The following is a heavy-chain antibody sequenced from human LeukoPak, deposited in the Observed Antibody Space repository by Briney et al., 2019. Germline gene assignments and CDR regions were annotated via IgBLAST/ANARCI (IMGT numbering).Heavy chain of an antibody. Sequence: GGSLRLSCAASGFTFTNYGMTWVRQAPGKELERVSTIRGSGGSTYYADSVKGRFTISGDNSKNTLYLQMNSLRAEDTAVYYCAKVRKATENDYWGQGTLVTVSS. V-gene: IGHV3-23*01. CDR1: GFTFTNYG. CDR3: AKVRKATENDY. CDR2: IRGSGGST. D-gene: IGHD5-12*01. J-gene: IGHJ4*02.